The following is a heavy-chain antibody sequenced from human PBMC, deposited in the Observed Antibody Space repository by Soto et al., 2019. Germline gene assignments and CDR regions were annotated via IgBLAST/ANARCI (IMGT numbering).Heavy chain of an antibody. CDR3: AKGYGDYAYFDY. J-gene: IGHJ4*02. CDR1: GFTFDDYA. V-gene: IGHV3-9*01. CDR2: ISWNSGSI. D-gene: IGHD4-17*01. Sequence: EVPLVESGGGLVQPGRSLRLSCAASGFTFDDYAMHWVRQAPGKGLEWVSGISWNSGSIGYADSVKGRFTISRDNAKNSLYLQMNSLRAEDTALYYCAKGYGDYAYFDYWGQGTLVTVSS.